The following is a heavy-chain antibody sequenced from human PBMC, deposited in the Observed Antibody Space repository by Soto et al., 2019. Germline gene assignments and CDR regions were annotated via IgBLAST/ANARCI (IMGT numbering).Heavy chain of an antibody. CDR3: ARGEPVIPAPSDY. Sequence: GGSLRLSCSASVFTFSSYSMNWFRQAPGKGLEWVSSISSSSSYIYYADSVKGRFTISRDNAKNSLYLQMNSLRAEDTAVYYCARGEPVIPAPSDYWGQGTLVTVSS. CDR1: VFTFSSYS. J-gene: IGHJ4*02. D-gene: IGHD1-26*01. CDR2: ISSSSSYI. V-gene: IGHV3-21*01.